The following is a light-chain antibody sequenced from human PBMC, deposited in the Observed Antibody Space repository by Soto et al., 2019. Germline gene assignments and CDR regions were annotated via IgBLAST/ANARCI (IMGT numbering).Light chain of an antibody. J-gene: IGKJ2*01. CDR2: GAS. V-gene: IGKV3-15*01. CDR3: QQYNNWPRT. Sequence: EIVMTQSPATLSVSPGERATLSCRASQSVSRNLAWYQQKPGQAPRLLVYGASTRATGIPARFSGSGSGTEFTLTISSLQSEDFAVYYCQQYNNWPRTFGQGTKLEIK. CDR1: QSVSRN.